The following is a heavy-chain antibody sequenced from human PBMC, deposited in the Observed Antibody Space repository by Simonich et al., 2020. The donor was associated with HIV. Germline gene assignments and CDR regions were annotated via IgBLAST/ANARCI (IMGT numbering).Heavy chain of an antibody. D-gene: IGHD6-13*01. CDR1: GGSLSGYY. V-gene: IGHV4-34*01. CDR2: INHRGST. J-gene: IGHJ1*01. Sequence: QVQLQQWGAGLLKPSETLSLTCAVYGGSLSGYYWSWIRQPPGKGLEWIGEINHRGSTNYNPYLKSRVTISVDTSKNQFSLKLSSVTAADTAVYYCARLTAGGLGEYFQHWGQGTLVTVSS. CDR3: ARLTAGGLGEYFQH.